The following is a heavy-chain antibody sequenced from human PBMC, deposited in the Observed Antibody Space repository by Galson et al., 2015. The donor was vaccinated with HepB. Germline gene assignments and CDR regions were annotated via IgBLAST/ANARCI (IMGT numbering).Heavy chain of an antibody. CDR1: GFTFTSSA. CDR2: IVVGSGNT. V-gene: IGHV1-58*02. Sequence: SVKVSCKASGFTFTSSAMQWVRQARGQRLEWIGWIVVGSGNTNYAQKFQERVTITRDMSTSTAYMELSSLRSEDTAVHYCSADISSSWYGPLDYWGQGTLVTVSS. D-gene: IGHD6-13*01. CDR3: SADISSSWYGPLDY. J-gene: IGHJ4*02.